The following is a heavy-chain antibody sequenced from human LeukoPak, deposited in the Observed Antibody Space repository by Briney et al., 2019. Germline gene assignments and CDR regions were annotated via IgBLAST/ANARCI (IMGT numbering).Heavy chain of an antibody. CDR2: IRSKANSYAT. D-gene: IGHD6-6*01. CDR1: GFTFSGSA. Sequence: GGSLRLSCAASGFTFSGSAMHWVRQASGKGLEWVGRIRSKANSYATAYAASVKGRFTISRDDSKNTAYLQMNSQKTEDTAVYYCTRPLYSSSSGYYYYYMDVWGKGTTVTVSS. V-gene: IGHV3-73*01. CDR3: TRPLYSSSSGYYYYYMDV. J-gene: IGHJ6*03.